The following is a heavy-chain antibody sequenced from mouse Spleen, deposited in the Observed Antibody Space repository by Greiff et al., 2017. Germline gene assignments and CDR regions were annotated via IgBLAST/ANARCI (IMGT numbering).Heavy chain of an antibody. Sequence: EVQLQESGPELVKPGASVKISCKASGYSFTGYYMNWVKQSPEKSLEWIGEINPSTGGTTYNQKFKAKATLTVDKSSSTAYMQLKSLTSEDSAVYYCARNNYYGPLAYWGQGTLVTVSA. CDR1: GYSFTGYY. CDR3: ARNNYYGPLAY. CDR2: INPSTGGT. J-gene: IGHJ3*01. D-gene: IGHD1-2*01. V-gene: IGHV1-42*01.